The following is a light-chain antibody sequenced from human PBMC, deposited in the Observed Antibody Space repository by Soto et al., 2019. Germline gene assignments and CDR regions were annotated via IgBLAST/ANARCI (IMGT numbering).Light chain of an antibody. CDR2: LAS. Sequence: IQLTQSPSSLSGSVGDRVTISCRASQDISRSLAWYQQRTGRAPRXLIWLASNLQSGVPSRFSGSGYGTDFNLTIGGLQTEDFATYHCQQLYGYPLTFGGGTKVDIK. CDR3: QQLYGYPLT. J-gene: IGKJ4*01. CDR1: QDISRS. V-gene: IGKV1-9*01.